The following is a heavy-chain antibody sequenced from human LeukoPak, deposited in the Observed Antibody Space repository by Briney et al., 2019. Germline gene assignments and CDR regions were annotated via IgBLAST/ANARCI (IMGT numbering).Heavy chain of an antibody. J-gene: IGHJ5*02. CDR3: ARYEWELRSQRFDP. D-gene: IGHD1-26*01. CDR1: GYTFTSYD. Sequence: ASVKVSCKASGYTFTSYDINWARQAPGQGLEWMGWISAYNGNTNYAQKLQGRVTMTTDTSTSTAYMELRSLRSDDTAVYYCARYEWELRSQRFDPWGQGTLVTVSS. CDR2: ISAYNGNT. V-gene: IGHV1-18*01.